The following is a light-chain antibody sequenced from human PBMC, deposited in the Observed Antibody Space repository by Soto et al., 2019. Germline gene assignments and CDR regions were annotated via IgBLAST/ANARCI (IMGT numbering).Light chain of an antibody. J-gene: IGKJ1*01. Sequence: DIQMTQSRSTLSGSVGDRVTMTFRASQTISSWLAWYQQKPGKAPKLLIYKASTLKSGVPSRFSGSGSGTEFTLTISSLQPDDFATYYCQHYNSYSEAFGQGTKVDIK. CDR1: QTISSW. V-gene: IGKV1-5*03. CDR3: QHYNSYSEA. CDR2: KAS.